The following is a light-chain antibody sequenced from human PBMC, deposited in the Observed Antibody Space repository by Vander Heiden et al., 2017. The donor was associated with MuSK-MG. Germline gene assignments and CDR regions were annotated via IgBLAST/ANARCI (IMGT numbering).Light chain of an antibody. V-gene: IGLV2-14*01. Sequence: QSALTQPASVSGSPGQSITISCTGTSSDVGGYNYVSWYQQHPGKAPRLMIYEVRNRPAGVSKRFAGSKSGNTASLTISGLQAEDEADYYCSSDTSSSTPYVFGTGTKVTVL. CDR1: SSDVGGYNY. CDR3: SSDTSSSTPYV. J-gene: IGLJ1*01. CDR2: EVR.